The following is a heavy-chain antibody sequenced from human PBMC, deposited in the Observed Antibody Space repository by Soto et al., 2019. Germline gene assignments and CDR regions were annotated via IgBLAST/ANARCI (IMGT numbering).Heavy chain of an antibody. J-gene: IGHJ6*02. CDR3: ARDTAYYYYGMDV. CDR2: IWYDGSNK. Sequence: QVQLVESGGGVVQPGRSLRLSCAASGFTFSSYGMHWVRQAPGKGLEWVAVIWYDGSNKYYADSVKGRFTISRDNSKNPLYLQMNSLRAEDTAVYYCARDTAYYYYGMDVWGQGTTVTVSS. V-gene: IGHV3-33*01. D-gene: IGHD4-17*01. CDR1: GFTFSSYG.